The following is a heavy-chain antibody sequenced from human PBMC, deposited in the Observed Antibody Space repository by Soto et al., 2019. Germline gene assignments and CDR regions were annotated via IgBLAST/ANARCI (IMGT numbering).Heavy chain of an antibody. D-gene: IGHD7-27*01. V-gene: IGHV3-21*01. Sequence: GGSLRVSSAAAGFTFSSYSMNWVRQAPGKGLEWVSSISSSSSYIYYADSVKGRFTISRDNAKNSLYLQMNSLRAEVTAVYYCARDLGPNDYWGQGTLVTVSS. J-gene: IGHJ4*02. CDR2: ISSSSSYI. CDR3: ARDLGPNDY. CDR1: GFTFSSYS.